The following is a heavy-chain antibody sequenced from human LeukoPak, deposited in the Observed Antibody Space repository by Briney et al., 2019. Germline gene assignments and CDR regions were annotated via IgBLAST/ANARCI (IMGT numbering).Heavy chain of an antibody. CDR2: IYYNGST. CDR1: GGSISSYY. D-gene: IGHD2-2*01. CDR3: ARDLSYNWFDP. Sequence: SETLSLTCTVSGGSISSYYWSWIRQPPGEGLEWIGYIYYNGSTNYNPSLKSRVTISVDTSKNQFSLKLSSVTAADTAVYYCARDLSYNWFDPWGQGTLVTVSS. V-gene: IGHV4-59*01. J-gene: IGHJ5*02.